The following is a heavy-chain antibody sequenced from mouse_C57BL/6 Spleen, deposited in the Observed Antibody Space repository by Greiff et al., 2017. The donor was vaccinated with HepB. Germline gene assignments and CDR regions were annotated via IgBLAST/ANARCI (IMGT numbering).Heavy chain of an antibody. CDR1: GYTLTSYW. V-gene: IGHV1-50*01. Sequence: QVQLQQPGAELVKPGASVKLSCKASGYTLTSYWMQWVKQRPGQGLEWIGEIDPSDSYTNYNQKFKGKATLTVDTSSSTAYMQLSSLTSEDSAVYYCARGTGTGYWGQGTTLTVSS. J-gene: IGHJ2*01. D-gene: IGHD4-1*01. CDR2: IDPSDSYT. CDR3: ARGTGTGY.